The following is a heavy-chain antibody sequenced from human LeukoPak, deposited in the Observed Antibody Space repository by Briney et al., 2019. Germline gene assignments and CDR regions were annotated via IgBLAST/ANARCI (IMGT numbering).Heavy chain of an antibody. D-gene: IGHD4-17*01. CDR3: AKDSGEALGYFDY. V-gene: IGHV3-30*18. J-gene: IGHJ4*02. CDR1: GFTFSSYG. CDR2: ISYDGSNK. Sequence: PGGSLRLSCAASGFTFSSYGMHWVRQAPGKGLEWVAVISYDGSNKYYADSVKGRFTISRDNSKNTLYLQMNSLRAEDTAVYYCAKDSGEALGYFDYGGRRTLVSVSS.